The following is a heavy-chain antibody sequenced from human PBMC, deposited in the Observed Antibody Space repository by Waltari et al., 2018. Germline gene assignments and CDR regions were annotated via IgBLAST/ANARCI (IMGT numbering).Heavy chain of an antibody. CDR2: MNPNSGNT. CDR1: GGSFSGYY. V-gene: IGHV1-8*01. Sequence: QVQLQQWGAGLLKPSETLSLTCAVYGGSFSGYYWSWIRQPPGKGLEWMGWMNPNSGNTGYAQKFQGRVTMTRNTSISTAYMELSSLRSEDTAVYYCAREAPRDENLDYWGQGTLVTVSS. CDR3: AREAPRDENLDY. J-gene: IGHJ4*02.